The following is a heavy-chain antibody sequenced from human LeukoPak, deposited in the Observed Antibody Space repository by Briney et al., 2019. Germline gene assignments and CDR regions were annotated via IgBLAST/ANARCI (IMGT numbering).Heavy chain of an antibody. CDR1: GFTFSNFP. Sequence: GGSLRLSCAASGFTFSNFPMTWVRQAPGKGLEAFSSISGSGGDTYYKDSVKGRFTISRDNSKKILYLQMNSLRAEDTAVYYCGKEVERHFDLKYWGQGTLVTVSS. V-gene: IGHV3-23*01. J-gene: IGHJ4*02. CDR3: GKEVERHFDLKY. CDR2: ISGSGGDT.